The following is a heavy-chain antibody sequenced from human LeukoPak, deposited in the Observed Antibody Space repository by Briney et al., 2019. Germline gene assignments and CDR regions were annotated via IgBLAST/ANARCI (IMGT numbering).Heavy chain of an antibody. CDR1: GGSISSRSYY. D-gene: IGHD6-19*01. CDR3: ASAPHYSSGWYAD. Sequence: SETLSLTCTVSGGSISSRSYYWGWIRQPPGKGLEWIRSIYYSRSTNDNPSHKGRVTISVDTSKNQFSLKFSSVTAANTAVYSCASAPHYSSGWYADWGQGTLVTVSS. CDR2: IYYSRST. V-gene: IGHV4-39*07. J-gene: IGHJ4*02.